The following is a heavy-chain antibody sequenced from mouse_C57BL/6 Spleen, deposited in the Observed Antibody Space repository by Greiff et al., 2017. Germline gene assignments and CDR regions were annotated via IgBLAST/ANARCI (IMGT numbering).Heavy chain of an antibody. D-gene: IGHD2-5*01. CDR3: ARSGYSNSYAMDY. J-gene: IGHJ4*01. CDR1: GYTFTSYW. V-gene: IGHV1-69*01. Sequence: QVHVKQPGAELVMPGASVKLSCKASGYTFTSYWMHWVKQRPGQGLEWIGEIDPSDSYTNYNQKFKGKSTLTVDKSSSTAYMQLSSLTSEDSAVYDCARSGYSNSYAMDYWGQGTSVTVSS. CDR2: IDPSDSYT.